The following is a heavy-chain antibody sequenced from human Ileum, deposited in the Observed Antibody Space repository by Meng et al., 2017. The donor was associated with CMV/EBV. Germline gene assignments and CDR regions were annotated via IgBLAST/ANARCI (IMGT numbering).Heavy chain of an antibody. CDR1: GFAFSESG. J-gene: IGHJ5*02. CDR3: AKDLSKYASLPMDP. CDR2: ISWTSGST. V-gene: IGHV3-9*01. D-gene: IGHD2-2*01. Sequence: SLKISCVASGFAFSESGMHWIRQSPGKGLEWVAGISWTSGSTGYADSVRGRFTISRDNAKNSLYLQMNSLRLEDTALYYCAKDLSKYASLPMDPWGQGTPVTVSS.